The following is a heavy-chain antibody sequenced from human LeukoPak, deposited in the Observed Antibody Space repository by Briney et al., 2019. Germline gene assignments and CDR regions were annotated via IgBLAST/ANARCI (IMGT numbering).Heavy chain of an antibody. V-gene: IGHV4-59*01. J-gene: IGHJ4*02. CDR2: IYYSGST. Sequence: SSETLSLTCTVSGGSISSYYWSWIRQPPGKGLEWIGYIYYSGSTNYNPSLKSRVTISVDTSKNQFSLKLSSVTAADTAVYYCARNTWIQLWLLDYWGQGTLVTVSS. CDR1: GGSISSYY. CDR3: ARNTWIQLWLLDY. D-gene: IGHD5-18*01.